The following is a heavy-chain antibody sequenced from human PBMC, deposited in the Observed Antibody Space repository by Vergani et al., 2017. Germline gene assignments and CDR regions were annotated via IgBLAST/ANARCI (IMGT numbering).Heavy chain of an antibody. Sequence: QVQLQESGPGLVKPPGTMSLTCAVSGGSNSSSNWWSWVRQPPGKGLEWIGEIYHSGSTNYIPSLKSRVTISVDKSKNQFSLKLSSVTAADTAVYYCAILWFGELSDNWFDPWGQGTLVTVSS. CDR1: GGSNSSSNW. CDR3: AILWFGELSDNWFDP. CDR2: IYHSGST. V-gene: IGHV4-4*03. D-gene: IGHD3-10*01. J-gene: IGHJ5*02.